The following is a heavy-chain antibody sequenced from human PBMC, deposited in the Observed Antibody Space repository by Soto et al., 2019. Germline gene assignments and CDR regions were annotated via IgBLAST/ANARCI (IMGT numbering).Heavy chain of an antibody. CDR2: IHYSGST. J-gene: IGHJ4*02. Sequence: QVQLQGSGPGLVKPSQTLSLACSVSGASINSGGYFWSWIRQLPGKGLEWIGYIHYSGSTYYNPSLKSRVVMSMATSKNDFSLKLSSVTAADTAVFYCARGFVETAMAFDYWGQGALVTVSS. CDR3: ARGFVETAMAFDY. CDR1: GASINSGGYF. D-gene: IGHD5-18*01. V-gene: IGHV4-31*03.